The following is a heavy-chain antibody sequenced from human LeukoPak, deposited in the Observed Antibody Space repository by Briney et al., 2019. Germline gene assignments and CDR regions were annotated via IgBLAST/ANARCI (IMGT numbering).Heavy chain of an antibody. D-gene: IGHD3-22*01. CDR2: ISGSGGST. CDR1: GFTFSSYA. V-gene: IGHV3-23*01. CDR3: AKDYYDSSGLGYFDY. J-gene: IGHJ4*02. Sequence: GGSLRLSCAASGFTFSSYAMSWVRQAPGKGLEWVSAISGSGGSTYYADSVKGRFTISRDNSKNTLYLQMNSLRAEDTAVYYCAKDYYDSSGLGYFDYWGQGTLVTASS.